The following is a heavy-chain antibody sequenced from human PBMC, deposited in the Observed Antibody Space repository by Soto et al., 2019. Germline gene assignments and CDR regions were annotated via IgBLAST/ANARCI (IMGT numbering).Heavy chain of an antibody. Sequence: PSETLSLTCAVSGASITDSNWWSWVRQPPGKGLEWIGEIFHSGSTNYNPSLKSRVTISVDTSKNQFSLKLSSVTAADTAVYYCASNKIHIAAAGTGYYYYGMDVWGQGTTVTVSS. J-gene: IGHJ6*02. V-gene: IGHV4-4*02. D-gene: IGHD6-13*01. CDR2: IFHSGST. CDR3: ASNKIHIAAAGTGYYYYGMDV. CDR1: GASITDSNW.